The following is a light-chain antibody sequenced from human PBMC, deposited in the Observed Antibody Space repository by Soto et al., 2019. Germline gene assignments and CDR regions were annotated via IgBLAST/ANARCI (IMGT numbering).Light chain of an antibody. V-gene: IGKV3-20*01. CDR3: QQYGSSPLT. Sequence: EIVMTQSPATLSVSPGERSTLSSRASQSVSSNLAWYQQKPGQAPRLLIYGASSRATGIPDRFSGSGSGTDFTLTISRLEPEEFAVYYCQQYGSSPLTFGGGTKVDIK. CDR1: QSVSSN. J-gene: IGKJ4*01. CDR2: GAS.